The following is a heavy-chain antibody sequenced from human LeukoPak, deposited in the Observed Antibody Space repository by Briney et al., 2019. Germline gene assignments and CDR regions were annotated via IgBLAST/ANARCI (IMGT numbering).Heavy chain of an antibody. J-gene: IGHJ2*01. CDR3: ARDRGNRRPYWYFDL. Sequence: PGGSLRLSCVASGFTFSSYGMHWVRQAPGKGLEWISYISYSGSTIYYADSVRGRFTISRDNAKNSLYLQMNSLRAEDTALYYCARDRGNRRPYWYFDLWGRGTLVTVSP. CDR1: GFTFSSYG. CDR2: ISYSGSTI. D-gene: IGHD5-12*01. V-gene: IGHV3-48*04.